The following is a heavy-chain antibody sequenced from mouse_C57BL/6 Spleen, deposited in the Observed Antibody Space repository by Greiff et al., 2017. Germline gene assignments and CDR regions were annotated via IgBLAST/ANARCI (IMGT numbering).Heavy chain of an antibody. V-gene: IGHV1-69*01. Sequence: QVQLQQPGAELVMPGASVKLSCKASGYTFTSYWMHWVKQRPGQGLEWIGEIDPSDSYTNYNKKFKGKSTLTVDKSSSTAYMQLSSLTSEDSAVYYCARAGYYGSSYAWFAYWGQGTLVTVSA. J-gene: IGHJ3*01. CDR2: IDPSDSYT. D-gene: IGHD1-1*01. CDR3: ARAGYYGSSYAWFAY. CDR1: GYTFTSYW.